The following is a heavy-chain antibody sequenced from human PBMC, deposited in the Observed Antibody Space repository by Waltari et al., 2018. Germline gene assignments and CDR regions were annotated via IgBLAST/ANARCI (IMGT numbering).Heavy chain of an antibody. CDR1: GFTFRSSA. Sequence: QMQLVQSGPEVKKPGTSVKVPCKASGFTFRSSARQWGRQARGQGLEWIGWIVVGSGNTNYAQKFQERVTITRDMSTSTAYMELSSLGSDDTAVYYCAADSGGYSGYEFDLWGQGTLVTVSS. D-gene: IGHD5-12*01. CDR3: AADSGGYSGYEFDL. J-gene: IGHJ5*02. CDR2: IVVGSGNT. V-gene: IGHV1-58*02.